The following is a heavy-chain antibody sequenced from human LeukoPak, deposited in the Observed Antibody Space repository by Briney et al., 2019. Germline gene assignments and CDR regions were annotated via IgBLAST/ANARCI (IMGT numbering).Heavy chain of an antibody. J-gene: IGHJ4*02. CDR2: MYEGGSP. Sequence: SETLSLTCTVSGGSISSYYWSWIRQPPGKGLHWIGEMYEGGSPKYNPSLKSRVTMSVDKSKNLFSLKLTSVTAADTAVYYCARGIGAADFWGRGTLVTVSS. D-gene: IGHD3-16*01. CDR1: GGSISSYY. V-gene: IGHV4-59*12. CDR3: ARGIGAADF.